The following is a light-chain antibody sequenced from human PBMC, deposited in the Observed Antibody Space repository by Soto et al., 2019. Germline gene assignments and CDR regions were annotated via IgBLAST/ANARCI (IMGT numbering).Light chain of an antibody. CDR1: QSVSGY. CDR2: DAS. Sequence: EIVLKQSPATLSLSTGESATLXXRASQSVSGYLAWYQQKPGQAPRLXXYDASNRATGIPARFSGSGSGTDFALTISSLEPEDFAVYYCQQRSNWPPITFGQGTRLEIK. CDR3: QQRSNWPPIT. J-gene: IGKJ5*01. V-gene: IGKV3-11*01.